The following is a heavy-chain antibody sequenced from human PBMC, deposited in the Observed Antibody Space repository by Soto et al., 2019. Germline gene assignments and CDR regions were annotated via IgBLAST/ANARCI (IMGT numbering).Heavy chain of an antibody. D-gene: IGHD6-13*01. Sequence: GGSLRLSCAASGFTFSSYSMNWVRQAPGKGLEWVSSISSSSSYIYYADSVKGRFTISRDNAKNSLYLQMNSLRAEDTAVYYCARGSAGTGPCYYGMDVWGQGTTVTVSS. CDR3: ARGSAGTGPCYYGMDV. CDR2: ISSSSSYI. J-gene: IGHJ6*02. V-gene: IGHV3-21*01. CDR1: GFTFSSYS.